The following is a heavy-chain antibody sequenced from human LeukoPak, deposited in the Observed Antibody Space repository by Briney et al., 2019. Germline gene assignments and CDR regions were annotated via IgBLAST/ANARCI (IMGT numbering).Heavy chain of an antibody. V-gene: IGHV4-39*01. Sequence: SETLSLTCTVSDDSFSSSDYYWGWIRQPPGRGLEWIGNIFYIGSTYYNPSLKGRVTISVDTSKNQFSLRLNSVTAADTAMYYCARRSSTVTTLGGTFGAFNMWGQGTMVTVSS. J-gene: IGHJ3*02. CDR1: DDSFSSSDYY. D-gene: IGHD3-16*01. CDR2: IFYIGST. CDR3: ARRSSTVTTLGGTFGAFNM.